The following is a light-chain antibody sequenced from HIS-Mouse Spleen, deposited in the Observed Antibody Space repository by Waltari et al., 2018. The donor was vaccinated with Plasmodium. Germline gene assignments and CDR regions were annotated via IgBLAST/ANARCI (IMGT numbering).Light chain of an antibody. CDR3: QQYGSSPQIT. CDR1: QSVSSSY. CDR2: GAS. J-gene: IGKJ4*01. Sequence: EIVLTQSPGTLSLSPVERATLSCRASQSVSSSYLAWYQQKPGQAPRLLIYGASSRATGIPDRFSGSGSGTDFTLTISRLEPEDFAVYYCQQYGSSPQITFGGGTKVEIK. V-gene: IGKV3-20*01.